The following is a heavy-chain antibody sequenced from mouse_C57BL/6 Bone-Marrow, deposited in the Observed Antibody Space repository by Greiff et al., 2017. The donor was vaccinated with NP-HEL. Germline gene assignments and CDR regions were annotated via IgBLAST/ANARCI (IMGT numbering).Heavy chain of an antibody. J-gene: IGHJ3*02. D-gene: IGHD2-2*01. CDR2: INPSSGYT. Sequence: QVQLQQSGAELAKPGASVKLSCKASGYTFTSYWMHWVKQRPGQGLEWIGYINPSSGYTKYNQKFKDKATLTADKSYSTAYMQLSSLTYEDSAVYYCALSTMVTWGQGTLVTVSA. CDR3: ALSTMVT. CDR1: GYTFTSYW. V-gene: IGHV1-7*01.